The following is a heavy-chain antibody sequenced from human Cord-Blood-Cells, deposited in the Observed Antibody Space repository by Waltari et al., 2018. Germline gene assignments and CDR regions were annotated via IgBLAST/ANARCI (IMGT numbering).Heavy chain of an antibody. Sequence: QVQLQQWGAGLLKPSETLSLTCAVYGGSFSGYYWSWLRQPPGKGLEWIGEINHSGSTNYNPSLKSRVTISVDTSKNQFSLKLSSVTAADTAMYYCARRERAAAGTGLDYWGQGTLVTVSS. CDR2: INHSGST. J-gene: IGHJ4*02. CDR1: GGSFSGYY. D-gene: IGHD6-13*01. CDR3: ARRERAAAGTGLDY. V-gene: IGHV4-34*01.